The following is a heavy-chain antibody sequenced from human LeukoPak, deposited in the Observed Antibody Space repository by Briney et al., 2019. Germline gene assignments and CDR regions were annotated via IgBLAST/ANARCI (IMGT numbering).Heavy chain of an antibody. J-gene: IGHJ4*02. CDR1: GFTFSNYW. Sequence: GGSLRLSCSASGFTFSNYWMSWARQAPGKGLEWVANIKQDESEKYYVDSVKGRFTISRDNAKSSLYLQMNSLRAEDTAVYYCARALDSSSSRYQAFEEWGQGTLVTVSS. CDR3: ARALDSSSSRYQAFEE. CDR2: IKQDESEK. D-gene: IGHD2-2*01. V-gene: IGHV3-7*01.